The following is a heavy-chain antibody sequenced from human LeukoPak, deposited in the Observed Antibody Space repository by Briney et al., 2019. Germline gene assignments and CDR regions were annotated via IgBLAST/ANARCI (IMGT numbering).Heavy chain of an antibody. J-gene: IGHJ4*02. CDR1: GFTFSNYW. Sequence: GGSLRLSCSASGFTFSNYWMSWARQAPGKGLEWVANIKQDESEKYYVDSVKGRFTISRDNAKSSLYLQMNSLRAEDTAVYYCARALDSSSSRYQAFEEWGQGTLVTVSS. CDR3: ARALDSSSSRYQAFEE. CDR2: IKQDESEK. D-gene: IGHD2-2*01. V-gene: IGHV3-7*01.